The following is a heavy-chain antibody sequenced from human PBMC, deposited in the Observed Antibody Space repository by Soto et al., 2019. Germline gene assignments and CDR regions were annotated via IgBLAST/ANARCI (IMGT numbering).Heavy chain of an antibody. Sequence: SETLSLTCTVSGGSISSYYWSWIRQPPGRGLEWIGYIYYSGSTNYNPSLKSRVTISVDTSKNQFSLKLSSVTAADTAVYYCAREGGYDSSGYYPFDYWGQGTLVTVSS. V-gene: IGHV4-59*01. CDR2: IYYSGST. CDR3: AREGGYDSSGYYPFDY. CDR1: GGSISSYY. J-gene: IGHJ4*02. D-gene: IGHD3-22*01.